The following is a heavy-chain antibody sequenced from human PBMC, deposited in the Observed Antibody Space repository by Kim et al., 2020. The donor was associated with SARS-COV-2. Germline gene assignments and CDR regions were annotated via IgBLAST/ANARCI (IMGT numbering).Heavy chain of an antibody. J-gene: IGHJ5*02. CDR3: AKDRGYYDSSGYRSYNWFDP. Sequence: RFTISRDNSKNTLYLQMNSLRAEDTAVYYCAKDRGYYDSSGYRSYNWFDPWGQGTLVTVSS. D-gene: IGHD3-22*01. V-gene: IGHV3-23*01.